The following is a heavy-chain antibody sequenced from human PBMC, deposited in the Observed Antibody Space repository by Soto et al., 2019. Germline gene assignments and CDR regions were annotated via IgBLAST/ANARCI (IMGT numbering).Heavy chain of an antibody. D-gene: IGHD6-6*01. J-gene: IGHJ5*02. Sequence: PGGPLRLSCAASGFTFSSYAMSWVRQAPGKGLEWVSAISGSGGSTYYADSVKGRFTISRDNSKNTLYLQMNSLRAEDTAVYYCAGEYSTYVGVSWFDPWGQGTLVTVSS. CDR1: GFTFSSYA. CDR3: AGEYSTYVGVSWFDP. CDR2: ISGSGGST. V-gene: IGHV3-23*01.